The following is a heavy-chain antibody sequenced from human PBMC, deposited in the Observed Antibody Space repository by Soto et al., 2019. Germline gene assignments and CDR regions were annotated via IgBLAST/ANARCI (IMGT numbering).Heavy chain of an antibody. J-gene: IGHJ6*03. CDR1: GGSFSGYY. CDR3: ARGGNYYYMDV. Sequence: SETLSLTCAVYGGSFSGYYWSWIRQPPGKGLEWIGEINHSGSTNYNPSLKSRVTISVDTSKNQFSLKLSSVTAADTAVYYCARGGNYYYMDVWGKGTTVTVSS. CDR2: INHSGST. V-gene: IGHV4-34*01.